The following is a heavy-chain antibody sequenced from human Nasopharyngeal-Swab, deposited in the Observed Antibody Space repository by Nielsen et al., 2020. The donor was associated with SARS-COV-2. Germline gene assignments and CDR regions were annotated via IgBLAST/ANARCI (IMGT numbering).Heavy chain of an antibody. Sequence: WIRQPPGKGLEWVAVISYDGSNKYYADSVKGRFTISRDNSKNTLYLQMNSLRAEDTAVYYCAKLIEEGSGSYYALYYYYHMDVWGQGTTVTVSS. D-gene: IGHD3-10*01. CDR2: ISYDGSNK. V-gene: IGHV3-30*18. J-gene: IGHJ6*02. CDR3: AKLIEEGSGSYYALYYYYHMDV.